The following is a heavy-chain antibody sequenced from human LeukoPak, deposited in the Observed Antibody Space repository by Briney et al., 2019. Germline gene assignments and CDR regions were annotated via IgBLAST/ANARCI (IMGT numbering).Heavy chain of an antibody. V-gene: IGHV1-69*04. CDR1: GGTFSSYA. J-gene: IGHJ6*02. D-gene: IGHD5-12*01. Sequence: SVKVSCKASGGTFSSYAISGVRQAPGQGLEWMGRIIPILGIANYAQKFQGRVTITADKSTSTAYMELSSLRSEDTAVYYCARDVRFGGYAYYYYGMDVWGQGTTVTVSS. CDR3: ARDVRFGGYAYYYYGMDV. CDR2: IIPILGIA.